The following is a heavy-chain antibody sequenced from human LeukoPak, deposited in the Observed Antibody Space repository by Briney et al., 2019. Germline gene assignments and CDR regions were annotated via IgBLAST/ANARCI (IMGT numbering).Heavy chain of an antibody. CDR2: IYYSGST. Sequence: SETLSLTCTVSGGSISSYYWSWIRQPPGKGLEWIGYIYYSGSTNYNPSLKSRVTISVDTSKNQFSLKLSSVTAADTAVYYCARSRGAYGAYCSGGSCYPNGGHWFDPWGQGTLITVSS. V-gene: IGHV4-59*01. CDR3: ARSRGAYGAYCSGGSCYPNGGHWFDP. D-gene: IGHD2-15*01. CDR1: GGSISSYY. J-gene: IGHJ5*02.